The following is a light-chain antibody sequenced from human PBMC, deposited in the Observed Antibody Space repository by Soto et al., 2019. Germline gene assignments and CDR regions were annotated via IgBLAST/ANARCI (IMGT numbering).Light chain of an antibody. J-gene: IGKJ2*01. CDR3: QQYGSSPPYS. CDR2: GAS. CDR1: QSVSSSY. Sequence: EIVLTQSPGTLSLSPGERATLSCRASQSVSSSYLAWYQQKPGQAPRLLIYGASSRATVIPDRFSGTGSGTDFTLTISRLEPEDFAVYYCQQYGSSPPYSFGQGTKLAIK. V-gene: IGKV3-20*01.